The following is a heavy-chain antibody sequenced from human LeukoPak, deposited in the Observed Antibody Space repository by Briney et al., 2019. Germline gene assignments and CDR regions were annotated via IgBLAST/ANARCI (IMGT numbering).Heavy chain of an antibody. D-gene: IGHD6-13*01. Sequence: GRSLRLSCAASGFTFGSYGMHWVRQAPGRGLEWVAVIWYYGSNKYYADSVKGRFTISRDNSKNTLYLQMNSLRAEDTAVYYCARGSGYRSSWWKEYFQHWGQGTLVTVSS. CDR1: GFTFGSYG. CDR3: ARGSGYRSSWWKEYFQH. V-gene: IGHV3-33*01. CDR2: IWYYGSNK. J-gene: IGHJ1*01.